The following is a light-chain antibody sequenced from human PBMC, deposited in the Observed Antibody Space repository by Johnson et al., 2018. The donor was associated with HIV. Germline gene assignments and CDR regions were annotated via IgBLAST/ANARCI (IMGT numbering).Light chain of an antibody. CDR2: DNN. CDR1: SSNIGNNY. J-gene: IGLJ1*01. Sequence: QPVLTQPPSVSAAPGQKVTISCSGSSSNIGNNYVAWYQQVPGTAPELLIYDNNKRPSVIPDRFSGSKSGTSATLGITGLQTGDEADYYCGTWDSRLRAGFFGAGTKVTVL. V-gene: IGLV1-51*01. CDR3: GTWDSRLRAGF.